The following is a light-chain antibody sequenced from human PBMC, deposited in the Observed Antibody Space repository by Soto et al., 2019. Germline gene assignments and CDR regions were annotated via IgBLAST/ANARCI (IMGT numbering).Light chain of an antibody. CDR3: SSYGGANTVA. CDR1: SNDVGGYNY. J-gene: IGLJ2*01. V-gene: IGLV2-8*01. Sequence: QSALTQPPSASGSPGQSVTISCTGTSNDVGGYNYVSWYQQHPGKAPKLMIHEVSKRPSGVPDRFSGSKSGNTASLTVSGLLTEDEADYYCSSYGGANTVAFGGGTKLTVL. CDR2: EVS.